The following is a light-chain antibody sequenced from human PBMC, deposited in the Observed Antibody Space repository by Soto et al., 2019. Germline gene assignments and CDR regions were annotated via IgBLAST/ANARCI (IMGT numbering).Light chain of an antibody. V-gene: IGLV1-51*01. CDR3: GAWDDGLSAYV. CDR2: DDN. CDR1: GSNVGNHY. J-gene: IGLJ1*01. Sequence: QSVLTQPPSVSAPPGQKVTISCAGSGSNVGNHYVSWYQQLPGTATKLLIYDDNKRPSGIPDRFSGSKSATSATLGITGLQTGDEADYYCGAWDDGLSAYVFGPGTKLTVL.